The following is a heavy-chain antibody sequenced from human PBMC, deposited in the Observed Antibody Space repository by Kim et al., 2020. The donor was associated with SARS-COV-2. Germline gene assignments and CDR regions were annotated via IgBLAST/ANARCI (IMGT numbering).Heavy chain of an antibody. D-gene: IGHD3-16*02. Sequence: ASVKVSCKASGYTFTMNAISWVRQAPGQGLEWMGWINTDTGNPTYAQAFTRRFVFSVDTSFTTAYLQISSLEPEDTALYYCTRVIWGTYRYTDYWGQGTLVTVSS. J-gene: IGHJ4*02. CDR1: GYTFTMNA. CDR3: TRVIWGTYRYTDY. V-gene: IGHV7-4-1*02. CDR2: INTDTGNP.